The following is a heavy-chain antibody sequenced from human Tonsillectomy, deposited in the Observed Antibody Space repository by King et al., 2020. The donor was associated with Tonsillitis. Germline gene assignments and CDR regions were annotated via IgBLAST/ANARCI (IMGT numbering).Heavy chain of an antibody. Sequence: QLVQSGGGLVQPGGSLRLSCAASGFTFSSYDMNWVRQAQGKGLEWVEFITSIAMTIYNVYSVKGRFTISRDNAKISLYLQMNSLRAEDTAVYYCAGDSSGWYYFDHWGQGTLVTVSS. CDR2: ITSIAMTI. V-gene: IGHV3-48*03. CDR3: AGDSSGWYYFDH. CDR1: GFTFSSYD. J-gene: IGHJ4*02. D-gene: IGHD6-19*01.